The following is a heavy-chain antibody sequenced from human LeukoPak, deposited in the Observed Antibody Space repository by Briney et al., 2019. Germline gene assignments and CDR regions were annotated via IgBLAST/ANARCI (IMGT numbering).Heavy chain of an antibody. CDR2: IYYSGST. Sequence: SETLSLTCTVSGGSISSYYWSWIRQPPGKGLEWIGYIYYSGSTNYNPSLKSRVTISVDTSKNQFSLKLSSVTAADTAVYYCARDPGRWELPYDWGQGTLVTVSS. CDR3: ARDPGRWELPYD. J-gene: IGHJ4*02. D-gene: IGHD1-26*01. CDR1: GGSISSYY. V-gene: IGHV4-59*01.